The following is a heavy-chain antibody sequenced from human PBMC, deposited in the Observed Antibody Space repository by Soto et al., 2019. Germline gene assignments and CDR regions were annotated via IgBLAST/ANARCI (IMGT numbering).Heavy chain of an antibody. Sequence: SVKVSCKASGGTFSSYRINWVRQAPGQGLEWVGGIAPIRRTADIAQKFQGRVTITADESARTAYMELRSLKSQDTAVYYCARDSGAKLSSSWGQGTPVTVSS. CDR3: ARDSGAKLSSS. CDR1: GGTFSSYR. D-gene: IGHD2-2*01. J-gene: IGHJ4*02. V-gene: IGHV1-69*13. CDR2: IAPIRRTA.